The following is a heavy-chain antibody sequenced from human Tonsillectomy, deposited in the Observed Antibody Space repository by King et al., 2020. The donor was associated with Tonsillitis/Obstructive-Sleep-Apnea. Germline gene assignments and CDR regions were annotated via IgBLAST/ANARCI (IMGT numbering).Heavy chain of an antibody. CDR2: ISGSGVIT. V-gene: IGHV3-23*04. J-gene: IGHJ6*02. D-gene: IGHD1-1*01. CDR1: GFTFSSYA. Sequence: VQLVESGGGLVQPGGSLRLSCAASGFTFSSYAMNWVRQAPGKGLEWVSIISGSGVITYHADSVKGRITISRDNSKNTVYLQMNSLRAEDTAVYYCTKRWKGRSESAPLDFYNGMDVWGQGTTVIVSS. CDR3: TKRWKGRSESAPLDFYNGMDV.